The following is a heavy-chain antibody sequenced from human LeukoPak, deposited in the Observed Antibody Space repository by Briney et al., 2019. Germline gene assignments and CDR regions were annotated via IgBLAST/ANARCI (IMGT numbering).Heavy chain of an antibody. CDR1: GGSISSSSYY. D-gene: IGHD3-22*01. V-gene: IGHV4-39*07. J-gene: IGHJ3*02. CDR3: AGDMIVVAPLDAFGI. CDR2: IYHSGST. Sequence: SETLSLTCTVSGGSISSSSYYWSWIRQPPGKGLEWIGSIYHSGSTNYNPSLKSRLTISIDTSKNQFSLKLYSVTAADTAVYYCAGDMIVVAPLDAFGIWGQGTMVTVSS.